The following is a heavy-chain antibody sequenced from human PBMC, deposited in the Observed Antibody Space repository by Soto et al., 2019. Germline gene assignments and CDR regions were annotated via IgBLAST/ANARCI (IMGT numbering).Heavy chain of an antibody. J-gene: IGHJ4*02. CDR2: VYNSWST. D-gene: IGHD6-13*01. V-gene: IGHV4-59*01. Sequence: NPSETLSLSCTVSGGSISSNYWTWIRQPPGKGLEWIGYVYNSWSTNYNPSLKSRVTISEDTSKSQFSLKVNSMTAADTAVYYCARYRREAVAGYTLDNWGQGILVTVSS. CDR1: GGSISSNY. CDR3: ARYRREAVAGYTLDN.